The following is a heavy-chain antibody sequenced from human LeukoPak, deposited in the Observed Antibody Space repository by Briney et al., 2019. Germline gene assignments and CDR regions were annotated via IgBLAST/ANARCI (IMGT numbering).Heavy chain of an antibody. CDR2: IYYSGST. CDR3: ARQRYCSSTSCYRNAEYFQH. J-gene: IGHJ1*01. CDR1: GGSISSSSYY. Sequence: ETLSLTCTVSGGSISSSSYYWGWIRQPPGKGLEWIGSIYYSGSTYYNPSLKSRVTISVDTSKYQFSLKLSSVTAADTAVYYCARQRYCSSTSCYRNAEYFQHWGQGTLVTVSS. V-gene: IGHV4-39*01. D-gene: IGHD2-2*02.